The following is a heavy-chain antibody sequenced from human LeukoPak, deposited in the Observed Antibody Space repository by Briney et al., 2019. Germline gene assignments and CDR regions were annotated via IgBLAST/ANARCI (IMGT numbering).Heavy chain of an antibody. CDR3: ARDGGVETGFGVIDY. J-gene: IGHJ4*02. Sequence: SETLSLTCTVSGGSISSGDYYWSWIRQPPGKGLEWIGYIYYSGSTYYNPSLKSRVTISLDTSKNQFSLKLSSVTAADTAVYYCARDGGVETGFGVIDYWGQGTLVTVSS. D-gene: IGHD3-16*01. V-gene: IGHV4-30-4*08. CDR1: GGSISSGDYY. CDR2: IYYSGST.